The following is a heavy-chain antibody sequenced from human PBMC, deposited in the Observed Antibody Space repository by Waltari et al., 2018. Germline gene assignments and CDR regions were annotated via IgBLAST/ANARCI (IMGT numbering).Heavy chain of an antibody. Sequence: EVQLVESGGGLVQPGGSLRLSCAASGFTFSSYAMSWVRQAPGKGLEWVSAIRGSGGSTYYADSVKGRFTISRDNSKNTLYLQMNSLRAEDTAVYYCARRITSHYYYYGMDVWGQGTTVTVSS. CDR3: ARRITSHYYYYGMDV. V-gene: IGHV3-23*04. D-gene: IGHD3-10*01. CDR1: GFTFSSYA. J-gene: IGHJ6*02. CDR2: IRGSGGST.